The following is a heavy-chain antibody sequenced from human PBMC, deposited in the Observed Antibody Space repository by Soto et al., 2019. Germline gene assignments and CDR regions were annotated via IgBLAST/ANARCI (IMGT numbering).Heavy chain of an antibody. V-gene: IGHV4-34*01. D-gene: IGHD1-7*01. CDR2: INHCGRT. Sequence: PXETLSLTCAXYGGSFGCYYWSWIRQPPXKGLXWIGEINHCGRTNYNPSLKSRVTISVDTSKNQFSLKLSSVTAADTAVYYCARGPFMAWNSPFDYWGQGTLGTVSS. CDR3: ARGPFMAWNSPFDY. J-gene: IGHJ4*02. CDR1: GGSFGCYY.